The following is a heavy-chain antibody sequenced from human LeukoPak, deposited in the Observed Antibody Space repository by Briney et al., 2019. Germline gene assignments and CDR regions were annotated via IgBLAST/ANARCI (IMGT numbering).Heavy chain of an antibody. CDR2: INAGYDNT. D-gene: IGHD1-26*01. CDR1: GYTFTSYA. Sequence: ASVKVSCKASGYTFTSYAIHWVRQAPGQRLEWMGWINAGYDNTKYSQTFQGRVTITRDTSANTAYMDLSSLRSEDTAVYYCARHYSGNSGWFDPWGQGTLVTVSS. V-gene: IGHV1-3*01. CDR3: ARHYSGNSGWFDP. J-gene: IGHJ5*02.